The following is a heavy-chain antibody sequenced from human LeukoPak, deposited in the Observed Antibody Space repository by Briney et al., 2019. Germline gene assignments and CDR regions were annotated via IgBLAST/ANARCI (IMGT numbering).Heavy chain of an antibody. J-gene: IGHJ4*02. CDR1: GGSISSSSYY. V-gene: IGHV4-39*07. Sequence: SETLSLTCTVSGGSISSSSYYWGWIRQPPGKGLEWIGSIYYSGSTYYNPSLKSRVTISVDTSKNQFSLRVNSVTAADTAVYYCARDYVWGGYRGFDYWGQGTLVTVSS. D-gene: IGHD3-16*02. CDR3: ARDYVWGGYRGFDY. CDR2: IYYSGST.